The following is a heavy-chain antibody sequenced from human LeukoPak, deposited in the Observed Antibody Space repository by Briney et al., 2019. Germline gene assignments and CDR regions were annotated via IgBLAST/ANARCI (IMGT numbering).Heavy chain of an antibody. CDR3: ARDSSSWTNYFDY. Sequence: PGRSLRLSCAAYGFTFDDYGMSWVRQAPGKGLEWASGINWNGGSTGYADSVKGRFTISRDNAKNSLYLQMNSLRAEDTALYYCARDSSSWTNYFDYWGQGTLVTVSS. CDR2: INWNGGST. CDR1: GFTFDDYG. J-gene: IGHJ4*02. D-gene: IGHD6-13*01. V-gene: IGHV3-20*04.